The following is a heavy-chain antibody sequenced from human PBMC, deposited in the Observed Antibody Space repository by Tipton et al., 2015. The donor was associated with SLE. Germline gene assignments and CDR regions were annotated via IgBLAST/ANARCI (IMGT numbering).Heavy chain of an antibody. V-gene: IGHV1-2*06. J-gene: IGHJ6*02. Sequence: QSGPEVKKPGASVKVSCKASGYTFTGYYIHWVRQAPGQGLEWMRRINPNTGDPNFAQSFHGRVTLTNDASIITTYMELSRLRSDDTPMYYCARERLYSFHLWGQGTSVTVSS. CDR2: INPNTGDP. D-gene: IGHD2-21*01. CDR3: ARERLYSFHL. CDR1: GYTFTGYY.